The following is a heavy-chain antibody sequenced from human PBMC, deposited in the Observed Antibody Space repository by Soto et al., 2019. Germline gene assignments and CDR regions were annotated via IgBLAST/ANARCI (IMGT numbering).Heavy chain of an antibody. CDR1: GYTFTSYG. CDR2: ISAYNGNT. Sequence: QVQLVQSGAEVKKPGASVKVSCKASGYTFTSYGISWVRQAPGQRLEWMGWISAYNGNTNYAQKLQGRVTMTTDTSTSTAYMELRSLRSDDTAVYYCASGRDGDYAWGTLDYWGQGTLVTVSS. J-gene: IGHJ4*02. CDR3: ASGRDGDYAWGTLDY. D-gene: IGHD3-16*01. V-gene: IGHV1-18*01.